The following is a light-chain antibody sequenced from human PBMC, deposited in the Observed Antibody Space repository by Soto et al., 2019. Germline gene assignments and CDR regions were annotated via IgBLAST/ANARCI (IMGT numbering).Light chain of an antibody. Sequence: QSALTQPASVSGSPGQSITISCTGTSSDVGGYNDVSWYQQHPGKAPKLMIYDVSNRPSGVSNRFSGSKSGNTASLTISGLQAEDAADYYCSSYTSSSTRVFGGGTKLTVL. CDR1: SSDVGGYND. V-gene: IGLV2-14*01. CDR2: DVS. J-gene: IGLJ2*01. CDR3: SSYTSSSTRV.